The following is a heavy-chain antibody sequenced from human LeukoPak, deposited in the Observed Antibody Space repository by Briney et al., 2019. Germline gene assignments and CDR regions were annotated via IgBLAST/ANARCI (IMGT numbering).Heavy chain of an antibody. Sequence: GASVKVSCKASGYTFTGYYMHWVRQAPGQGLEWMGWINPNSGGTNYAQKFQGRVTMTRDTSISTAYMELSRLRSDDTAVYYCARAPHIAARRPYYFDYWGQGTLVTVSS. V-gene: IGHV1-2*02. CDR1: GYTFTGYY. CDR3: ARAPHIAARRPYYFDY. J-gene: IGHJ4*02. D-gene: IGHD6-6*01. CDR2: INPNSGGT.